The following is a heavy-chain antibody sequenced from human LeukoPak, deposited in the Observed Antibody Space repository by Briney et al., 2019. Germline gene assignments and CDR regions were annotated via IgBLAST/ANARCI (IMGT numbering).Heavy chain of an antibody. CDR1: GFTFSTYW. CDR3: ARGGGTFDY. D-gene: IGHD3-10*01. J-gene: IGHJ4*02. V-gene: IGHV3-7*01. CDR2: IKQHGSEK. Sequence: PGGSLRLSCAASGFTFSTYWMSWVRQAPGKGLEWVANIKQHGSEKYYVDSVKSRFTISRDNAKNSLYLQMNSLRAEDTAVYYCARGGGTFDYWGQGTLVTVSS.